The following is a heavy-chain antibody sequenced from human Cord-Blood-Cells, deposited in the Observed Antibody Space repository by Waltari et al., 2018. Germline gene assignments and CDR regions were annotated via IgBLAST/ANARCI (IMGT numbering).Heavy chain of an antibody. J-gene: IGHJ4*02. CDR3: ARYLYRRAYYFDY. CDR1: GGSFRGSS. V-gene: IGHV4-34*01. CDR2: IHHSGST. D-gene: IGHD4-4*01. Sequence: QVQLQQWGAGLLKPSETLSLTCAVYGGSFRGSSWSWLRQPPWKGLEWIGEIHHSGSTNYNPSLKSRVTISVDTSKNQFSLKLSSVTAADTAVYYCARYLYRRAYYFDYWGQGTLVTVSS.